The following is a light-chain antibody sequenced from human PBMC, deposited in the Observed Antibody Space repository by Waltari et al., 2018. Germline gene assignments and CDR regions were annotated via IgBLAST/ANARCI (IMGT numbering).Light chain of an antibody. Sequence: QSVLTQPPSASGTPGQRVTISCFGSTSNDRRHPVYWYQHIPGTAPKILIFRNNQRPSGVPDRFSASGSGTSASLAISGLRSEDEALYFCAAWDDRLSAVAFGGGTKLTVL. CDR2: RNN. V-gene: IGLV1-47*01. CDR1: TSNDRRHP. J-gene: IGLJ2*01. CDR3: AAWDDRLSAVA.